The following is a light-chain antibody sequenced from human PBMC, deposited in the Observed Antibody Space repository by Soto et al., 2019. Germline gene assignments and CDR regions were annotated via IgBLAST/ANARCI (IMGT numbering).Light chain of an antibody. J-gene: IGKJ4*01. CDR3: QQFNNWPLT. V-gene: IGKV3-15*01. CDR2: GAS. CDR1: QSVSSN. Sequence: EIVMTQSPATLSVSLGERLTLSCRASQSVSSNLAWYQQKPGQAPRLLIYGASTRATGIPVRFSGSGSGTEFTLTISSLQSEDFAVYYCQQFNNWPLTFGGGTKVEIK.